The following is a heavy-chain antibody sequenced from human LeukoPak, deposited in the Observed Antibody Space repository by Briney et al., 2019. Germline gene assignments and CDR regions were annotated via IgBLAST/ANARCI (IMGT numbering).Heavy chain of an antibody. CDR3: AKVYDSSGYYIDY. Sequence: QPGGSLRLSCAASGFTFSSYAMNWVRQAPGKGLEWVSAISGSGGSTYYAGSVKGRFTISRDNSKNTLYLQMNSLRAEDTAVYYCAKVYDSSGYYIDYWGQGTLVTVSS. CDR1: GFTFSSYA. D-gene: IGHD3-22*01. CDR2: ISGSGGST. J-gene: IGHJ4*02. V-gene: IGHV3-23*01.